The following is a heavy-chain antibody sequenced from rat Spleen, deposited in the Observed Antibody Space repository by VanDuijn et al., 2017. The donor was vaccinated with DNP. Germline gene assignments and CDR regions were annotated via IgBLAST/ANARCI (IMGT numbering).Heavy chain of an antibody. CDR3: ARCAYYDGSFPKD. CDR1: GFTFSNYD. CDR2: ISPSGGST. V-gene: IGHV5-25*01. D-gene: IGHD1-12*02. J-gene: IGHJ2*01. Sequence: EVQLVESGGGLVQPGRSLKLSCAASGFTFSNYDMAWVRQAPTKGLEWVASISPSGGSTYYRDSVKGRFTVSRDNAKSSLYLQMDSLRSEDTATYYCARCAYYDGSFPKDWGQGVMVTVSS.